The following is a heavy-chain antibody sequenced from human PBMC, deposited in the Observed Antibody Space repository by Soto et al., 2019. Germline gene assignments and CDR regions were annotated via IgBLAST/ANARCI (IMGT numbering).Heavy chain of an antibody. J-gene: IGHJ2*01. D-gene: IGHD1-26*01. CDR3: VKDNLHSGSYENWYFDL. V-gene: IGHV3-30*18. CDR1: GFTYSSHG. Sequence: LILSFQPSGFTYSSHGMHGLRQAPGLALEWLAVQSFDGNYKYHAESVKGRITISRENSQNKRILQISKQREENTAVYYCVKDNLHSGSYENWYFDLW. CDR2: QSFDGNYK.